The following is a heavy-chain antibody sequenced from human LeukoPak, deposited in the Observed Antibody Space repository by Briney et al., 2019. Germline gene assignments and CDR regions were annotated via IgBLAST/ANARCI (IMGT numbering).Heavy chain of an antibody. CDR1: GGSISRYY. D-gene: IGHD3-22*01. CDR2: IYYIGST. Sequence: SETLSLTCTVSGGSISRYYWSWIRQPPGKGLEWIGYIYYIGSTIYNPSLKSRVTISADTSENQFSLKLSSVTAADTAVYYCAINSFGDSSGYDYWGQGTLVTVSS. CDR3: AINSFGDSSGYDY. V-gene: IGHV4-59*08. J-gene: IGHJ4*02.